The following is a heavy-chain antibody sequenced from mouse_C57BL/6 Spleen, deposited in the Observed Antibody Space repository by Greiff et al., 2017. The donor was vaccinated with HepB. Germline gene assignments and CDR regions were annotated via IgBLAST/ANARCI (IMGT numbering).Heavy chain of an antibody. CDR1: GYTFTSYG. J-gene: IGHJ2*01. CDR3: ARRATGFDY. Sequence: QVHVKQSGAELARPGASVKLSCKASGYTFTSYGISWVKQRTGQGLEWIGEIYPRSGNTYYNEKFKGKATLTADKSSSTAYMELRSLTSEDSAVYFWARRATGFDYWGQGTTLTVSS. D-gene: IGHD4-1*01. V-gene: IGHV1-81*01. CDR2: IYPRSGNT.